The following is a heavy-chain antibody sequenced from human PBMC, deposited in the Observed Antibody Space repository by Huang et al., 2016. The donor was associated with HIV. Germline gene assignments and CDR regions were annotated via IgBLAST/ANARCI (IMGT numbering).Heavy chain of an antibody. CDR2: ISYDGSEK. J-gene: IGHJ4*02. V-gene: IGHV3-30*18. Sequence: QVQLVESGGGVVQPGRSLRLSCAASGFTFSTYGMHWVRQAPGKGLEWVTVISYDGSEKYYADSVKDRFTSSRDNSNNTLYLQMNSLRADDTAVYYCVKDQGHTFMVRYHFDFWGQGTLVTVSS. D-gene: IGHD3-10*01. CDR1: GFTFSTYG. CDR3: VKDQGHTFMVRYHFDF.